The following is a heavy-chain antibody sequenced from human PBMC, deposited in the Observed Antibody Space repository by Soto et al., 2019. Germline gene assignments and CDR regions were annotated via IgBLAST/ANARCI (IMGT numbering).Heavy chain of an antibody. CDR3: ARDVISACGSSTSCHRWAYNSFDP. J-gene: IGHJ5*02. Sequence: QVQLVESGGGVVQPGRSLRLSCAASGFTFNYYAMHWVRQAPGKGLEWVAVISPDGRNEFYVDSVKGRFTISRDNSMNTRYLQMSSLRAEDTAVYYCARDVISACGSSTSCHRWAYNSFDPWCQGTLVTVSS. D-gene: IGHD2-2*01. CDR2: ISPDGRNE. CDR1: GFTFNYYA. V-gene: IGHV3-30*04.